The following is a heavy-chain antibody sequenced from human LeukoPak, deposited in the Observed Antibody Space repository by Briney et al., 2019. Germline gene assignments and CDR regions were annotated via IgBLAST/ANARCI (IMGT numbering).Heavy chain of an antibody. CDR1: GYSFTSYW. CDR3: ARRGSSGWYDY. V-gene: IGHV5-10-1*01. J-gene: IGHJ4*02. Sequence: GESLGISCKGSGYSFTSYWISWVRQMPGKGLEWMGRIDPSDSYTNYSPSFQGHGTISTDKSISTAYLQWNSLKASDTAMYYCARRGSSGWYDYWGQGTLVTVSS. D-gene: IGHD6-19*01. CDR2: IDPSDSYT.